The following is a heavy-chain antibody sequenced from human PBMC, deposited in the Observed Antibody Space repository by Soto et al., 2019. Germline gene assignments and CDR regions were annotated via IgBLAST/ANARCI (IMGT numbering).Heavy chain of an antibody. J-gene: IGHJ6*03. V-gene: IGHV4-59*01. Sequence: SETLSLTCTVSGGSLSSYYWSRIRQPPGKGLEWIGYIYYSGSTNYNPSLKSRVTISVDTSKNQFSLKLSSVTAADTAVYYCARTDIVAYYYYYMDVWGKGTTVTLSS. CDR3: ARTDIVAYYYYYMDV. D-gene: IGHD5-12*01. CDR2: IYYSGST. CDR1: GGSLSSYY.